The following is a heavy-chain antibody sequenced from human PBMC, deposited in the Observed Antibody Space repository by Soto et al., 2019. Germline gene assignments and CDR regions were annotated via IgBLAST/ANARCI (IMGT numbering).Heavy chain of an antibody. CDR3: ARDRRAWDYGMDV. CDR1: GFPFGDFG. V-gene: IGHV3-30*03. CDR2: ISHDGSDK. J-gene: IGHJ6*02. D-gene: IGHD7-27*01. Sequence: GGSLRLSCAASGFPFGDFGMHWLRQAPGKGLEWVSAISHDGSDKYYADSVKARFTISRDNSKNSLYLQMNSLRAEDTAVYYCARDRRAWDYGMDVWGQGTTVTVSS.